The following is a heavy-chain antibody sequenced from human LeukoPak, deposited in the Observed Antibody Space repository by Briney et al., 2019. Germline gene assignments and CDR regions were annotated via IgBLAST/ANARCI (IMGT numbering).Heavy chain of an antibody. Sequence: SETLSLTCTVSGGSISSYYWSWIRQPPGKGLEWIGYIYYSGSTNYNPSLKSRVTISVDTSKNQFSLKLSSVTAADTAVYYCARRMEWGSYRPSLWFAPWGQGTLVTVSS. CDR2: IYYSGST. D-gene: IGHD3-16*02. CDR1: GGSISSYY. J-gene: IGHJ5*02. V-gene: IGHV4-59*08. CDR3: ARRMEWGSYRPSLWFAP.